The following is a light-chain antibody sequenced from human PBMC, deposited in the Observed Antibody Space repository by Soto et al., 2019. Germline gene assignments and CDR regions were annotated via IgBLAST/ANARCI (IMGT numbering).Light chain of an antibody. J-gene: IGLJ1*01. V-gene: IGLV2-14*01. Sequence: SARTQPASVSGSPGQSINISCTGTSSDVGGYNYVSWYQQHPGKAPKLMIYEVSNRPSGVSNRFSGSKSGNTASLTISGLQAEDEADYYCSSYTSSSPYVFGTGTKVT. CDR2: EVS. CDR1: SSDVGGYNY. CDR3: SSYTSSSPYV.